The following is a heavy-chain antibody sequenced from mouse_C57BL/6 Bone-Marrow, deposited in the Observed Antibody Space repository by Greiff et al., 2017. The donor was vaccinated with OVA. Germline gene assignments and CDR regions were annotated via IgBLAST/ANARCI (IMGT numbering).Heavy chain of an antibody. CDR3: AKGVYDYGRSYGGYFDV. Sequence: QVQLKQSGPGLVQPSQSLSITCTVSGFSLTSYGVHWVRQSPGKGLEWLGVIWSGGSTDYYAAFMSRLSITKDNSKRQVFFKTTKLQADSTAIYYCAKGVYDYGRSYGGYFDVWGTGTTVTVSS. D-gene: IGHD1-1*01. V-gene: IGHV2-5*01. J-gene: IGHJ1*03. CDR2: IWSGGST. CDR1: GFSLTSYG.